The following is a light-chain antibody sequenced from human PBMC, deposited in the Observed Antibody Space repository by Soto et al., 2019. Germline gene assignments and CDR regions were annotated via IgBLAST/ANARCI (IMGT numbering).Light chain of an antibody. CDR2: LGS. CDR1: QSLLHRNGYNY. J-gene: IGKJ3*01. V-gene: IGKV2-28*01. Sequence: IVMTQSPLSLPVTPGEPAAISCRSNQSLLHRNGYNYLDWYLQKPGQSPQLLIYLGSSRASGVPDGFSGSGSGTDFTLKISRVEAEDVGVYYCMEALQTPFTFGPGTEVDIK. CDR3: MEALQTPFT.